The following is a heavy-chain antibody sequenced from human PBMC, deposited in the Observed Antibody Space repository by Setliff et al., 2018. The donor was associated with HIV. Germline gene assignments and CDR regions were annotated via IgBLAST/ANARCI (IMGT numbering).Heavy chain of an antibody. Sequence: SETLSLTCSVSGASIRSGLNYWTWIRQPTGKGLEWIGHIYSGGTTNYNPSLKRRVTISVDMSKNHFSLNLTTVSAADTAVYYCARGHVVGTSRSFDLWGRGNLVTVSS. D-gene: IGHD2-15*01. CDR3: ARGHVVGTSRSFDL. J-gene: IGHJ4*01. CDR2: IYSGGTT. V-gene: IGHV4-61*09. CDR1: GASIRSGLNY.